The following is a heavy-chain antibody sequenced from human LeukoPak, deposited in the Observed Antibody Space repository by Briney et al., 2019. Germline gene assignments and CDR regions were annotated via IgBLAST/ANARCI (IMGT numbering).Heavy chain of an antibody. CDR2: ISYSGAKS. J-gene: IGHJ3*01. D-gene: IGHD3-16*02. Sequence: QPGRSLSLSCAASRFPFISYGMHWVRQAPGGGLEWVSLISYSGAKSYYTDSVRGPFTLSSDQSKDPLFLQMKRWRAAEPAIYFRARDMQLSTWGLGTMVTVSS. CDR1: RFPFISYG. CDR3: ARDMQLST. V-gene: IGHV3-23*01.